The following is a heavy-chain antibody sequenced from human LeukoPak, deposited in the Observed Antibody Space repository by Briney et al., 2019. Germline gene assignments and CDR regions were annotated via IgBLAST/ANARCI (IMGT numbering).Heavy chain of an antibody. V-gene: IGHV3-9*01. Sequence: GRSLRLSCAASGFTFDDYAMHWVRQAPGKGLEWVSGISWNSGSIGYADSVKGRFTISRDNAKNPLYLQMNSLRAEDTALYYCAKEGGVVPAALDYWGQGTLVTVSS. CDR2: ISWNSGSI. J-gene: IGHJ4*02. D-gene: IGHD2-2*01. CDR1: GFTFDDYA. CDR3: AKEGGVVPAALDY.